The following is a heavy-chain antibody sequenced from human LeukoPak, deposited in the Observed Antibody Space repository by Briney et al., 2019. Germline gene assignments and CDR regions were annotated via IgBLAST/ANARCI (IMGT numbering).Heavy chain of an antibody. V-gene: IGHV3-23*01. D-gene: IGHD6-19*01. CDR2: ISGSGDYT. CDR3: AKDRASGSGSYSYRGFDY. Sequence: GGSLRLSCAASGFTFSTYAMSWVRQAPGRGLEWVSAISGSGDYTNYADSVKGRFTISRDNSKNTLYLQMNSLRAEDTAVYYCAKDRASGSGSYSYRGFDYWGQGTLVTVSS. J-gene: IGHJ4*02. CDR1: GFTFSTYA.